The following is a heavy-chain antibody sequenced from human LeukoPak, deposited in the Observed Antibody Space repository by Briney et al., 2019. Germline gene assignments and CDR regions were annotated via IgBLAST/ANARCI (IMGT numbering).Heavy chain of an antibody. CDR3: ARDPSNYYMDV. CDR1: GFTFSSYG. Sequence: GGSLRLSCAASGFTFSSYGMHWVRQAPGRGLEWVTVIWYDGSDKYYADSVKGRFTISRVNSKNTLYLQMNSLRAEDTAVYYCARDPSNYYMDVWGKGTTVTVSS. J-gene: IGHJ6*03. CDR2: IWYDGSDK. V-gene: IGHV3-33*01.